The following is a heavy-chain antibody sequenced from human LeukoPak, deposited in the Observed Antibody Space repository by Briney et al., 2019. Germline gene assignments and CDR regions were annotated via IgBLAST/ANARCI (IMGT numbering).Heavy chain of an antibody. V-gene: IGHV4-59*01. CDR1: GGSISSYY. J-gene: IGHJ3*02. D-gene: IGHD1-26*01. CDR2: IYYSGST. CDR3: ARYIVSYPHDAFDI. Sequence: SETLSLTCTVSGGSISSYYGSWIRQPPGKGLEWTGYIYYSGSTSYNPSLKSRVTISVDTSKKQFSLKLSSVTAADTAFYYCARYIVSYPHDAFDIWGQGTMVTVSS.